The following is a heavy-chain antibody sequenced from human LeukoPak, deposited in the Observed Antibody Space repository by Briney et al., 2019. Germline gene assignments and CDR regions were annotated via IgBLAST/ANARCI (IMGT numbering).Heavy chain of an antibody. D-gene: IGHD6-13*01. CDR1: GFTFNYYA. J-gene: IGHJ4*02. Sequence: PGRSLRLSCAASGFTFNYYAIHWVRQAPGKGLEWMTIISSDGSNKYYADSVKGRFTISRDNSKNTLYLQMNSLRAEDTAVYYCAKSGYSSSWYVGDRRNDYWGQGTLVTVSS. V-gene: IGHV3-30*04. CDR2: ISSDGSNK. CDR3: AKSGYSSSWYVGDRRNDY.